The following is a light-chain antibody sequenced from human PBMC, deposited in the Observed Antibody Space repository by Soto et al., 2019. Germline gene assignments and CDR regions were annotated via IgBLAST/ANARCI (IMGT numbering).Light chain of an antibody. J-gene: IGLJ3*02. CDR2: SIN. V-gene: IGLV7-43*01. CDR3: LLYYDGAQV. Sequence: VVTQEPSLTVSPGETVTLTCASSTGAVTSGYYPNWFQQKPGQAPRPLIYSINNKHSWTPARFSGSLLGDKAALTLSGVQPEDEAEYYCLLYYDGAQVFGGGTKLTV. CDR1: TGAVTSGYY.